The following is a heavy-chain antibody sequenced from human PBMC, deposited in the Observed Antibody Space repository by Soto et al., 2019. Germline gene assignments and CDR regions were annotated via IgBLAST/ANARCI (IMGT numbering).Heavy chain of an antibody. Sequence: ASETLSLTCTVSGASISGFYWSWIRKSAGKGLEWIGRIYATGTTDYNPSLKSRVMMSVDTSKKQFSLKLRSVTAADTAVYYCVRDGAKTLRDWFDPWGQGISVTVSS. J-gene: IGHJ5*02. D-gene: IGHD1-26*01. V-gene: IGHV4-4*07. CDR3: VRDGAKTLRDWFDP. CDR1: GASISGFY. CDR2: IYATGTT.